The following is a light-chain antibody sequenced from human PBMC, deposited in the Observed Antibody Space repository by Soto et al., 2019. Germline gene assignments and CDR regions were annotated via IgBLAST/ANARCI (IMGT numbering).Light chain of an antibody. J-gene: IGLJ3*02. V-gene: IGLV2-14*01. Sequence: QSALTQPASVSGSPGQSITISCAGTISDVGGFNYVSWYQQHPGKDPKLMIFDVTERPSGVSDRFSGSKSGNTASLTISGLQAEHEAHYCCTSYTSSSPLGLFGGGTKLTVL. CDR1: ISDVGGFNY. CDR3: TSYTSSSPLGL. CDR2: DVT.